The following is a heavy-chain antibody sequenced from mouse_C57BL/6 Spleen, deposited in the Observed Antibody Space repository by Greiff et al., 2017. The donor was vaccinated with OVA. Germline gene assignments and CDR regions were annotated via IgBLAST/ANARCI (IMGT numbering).Heavy chain of an antibody. Sequence: EVKLQQSGPELVKPGASVKIPCKASGYTFTDYNMDWVKQSHGKSLEWIGDINPNNGGTIYNQKFKGKATLTVDKSSSTAYMELRSLTSEDTAVYCCARRGDMVTRAMDYWGQGTSVTVSS. CDR2: INPNNGGT. CDR1: GYTFTDYN. CDR3: ARRGDMVTRAMDY. J-gene: IGHJ4*01. D-gene: IGHD2-2*01. V-gene: IGHV1-18*01.